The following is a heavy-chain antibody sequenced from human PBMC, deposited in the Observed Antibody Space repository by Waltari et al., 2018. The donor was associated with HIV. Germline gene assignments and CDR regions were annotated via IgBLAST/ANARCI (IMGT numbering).Heavy chain of an antibody. CDR2: IRYDGSNK. CDR1: GFTFSTSG. CDR3: ANQRWETGGFDY. Sequence: QVQLVESGGGVVQPGGPLRLSCAASGFTFSTSGLPWFRQAPGKGLEWVAFIRYDGSNKYYADSVKGRFTISRDNSKNTLYLQMNSLRAEDTAVYYCANQRWETGGFDYWGQGTLVTVSS. J-gene: IGHJ4*02. V-gene: IGHV3-30*02. D-gene: IGHD1-26*01.